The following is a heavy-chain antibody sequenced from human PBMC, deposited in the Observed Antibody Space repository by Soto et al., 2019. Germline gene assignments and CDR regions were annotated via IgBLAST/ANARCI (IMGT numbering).Heavy chain of an antibody. J-gene: IGHJ1*01. V-gene: IGHV1-24*01. D-gene: IGHD2-21*02. Sequence: GSSFKVSFNVSGYTLTELAMHWVRQAPGKGLEWMGGFDPEDGETIYAQKFQGRVTMTEDTSTDTAYMELSSLRSEDTAVYYCATASMVTAIYPSFQHWGQGTLVTVSS. CDR1: GYTLTELA. CDR3: ATASMVTAIYPSFQH. CDR2: FDPEDGET.